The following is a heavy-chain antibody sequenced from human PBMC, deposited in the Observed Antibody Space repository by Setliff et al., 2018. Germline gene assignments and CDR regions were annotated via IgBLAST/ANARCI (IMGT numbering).Heavy chain of an antibody. D-gene: IGHD7-27*01. V-gene: IGHV3-74*01. CDR1: GFTFSRYW. CDR3: AALDWGENFYNVDV. CDR2: INGDATIT. Sequence: PGGSLRLSCGASGFTFSRYWMYWVRQVPGKGLEWVSRINGDATITNYADSVKGRFTISRDNARNALYLQMNSLRGEDTGVYFCAALDWGENFYNVDVWGKGTTVTVSS. J-gene: IGHJ6*03.